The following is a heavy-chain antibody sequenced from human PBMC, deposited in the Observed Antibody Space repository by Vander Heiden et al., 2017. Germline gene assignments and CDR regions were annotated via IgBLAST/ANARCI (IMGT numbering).Heavy chain of an antibody. J-gene: IGHJ4*02. CDR2: INVNNGDT. CDR1: GYTFSNFG. Sequence: QVQLVQSGGEVKKPGASVKVSCKAAGYTFSNFGINWVRQAPGQGLEWMGWINVNNGDTKYLQTFQGRVTLTTDTSTNTAYLELRSLRSDDTALYYCARDPAYSSGFLDHWGQGTLLTVSS. D-gene: IGHD6-19*01. CDR3: ARDPAYSSGFLDH. V-gene: IGHV1-18*01.